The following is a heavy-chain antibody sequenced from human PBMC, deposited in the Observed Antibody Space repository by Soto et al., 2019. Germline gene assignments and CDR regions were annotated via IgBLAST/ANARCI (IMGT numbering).Heavy chain of an antibody. J-gene: IGHJ5*02. V-gene: IGHV4-30-2*01. Sequence: TSETLSLTCAVSGGSISSGGYSWSWIRQPPGKGLEWIGYIYHSGSTYYNPSLKSRLTMSVDTSKNQFSLRLTSVTAADTAVYYCATGRSEVVPGAMDTWGRGTLVTVSS. D-gene: IGHD2-2*01. CDR1: GGSISSGGYS. CDR2: IYHSGST. CDR3: ATGRSEVVPGAMDT.